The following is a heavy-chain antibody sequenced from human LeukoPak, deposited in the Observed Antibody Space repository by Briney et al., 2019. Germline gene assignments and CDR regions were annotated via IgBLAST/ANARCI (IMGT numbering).Heavy chain of an antibody. J-gene: IGHJ4*02. CDR3: ARLSMGVGDPLFYFDY. D-gene: IGHD1-26*01. Sequence: PSETLSLTCTVSGGSISSYYWSWLRQPPGKGLEWIGDIYYSGSTNYNPSLKSRVAISVDTSKNQFSLNLYSVTAADTVVYYCARLSMGVGDPLFYFDYWGQGTLVTVSS. V-gene: IGHV4-59*08. CDR2: IYYSGST. CDR1: GGSISSYY.